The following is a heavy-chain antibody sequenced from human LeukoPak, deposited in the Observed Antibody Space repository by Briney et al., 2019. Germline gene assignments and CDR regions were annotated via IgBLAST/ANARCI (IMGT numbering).Heavy chain of an antibody. D-gene: IGHD3-22*01. CDR3: AILIVGYDSSGYD. CDR2: ISSSSSTI. V-gene: IGHV3-48*02. J-gene: IGHJ4*02. Sequence: PGGSLRLSCAASGFTLSSYSMNWVRQAPGKGLEWVSYISSSSSTIYYADSVKGRFTISRDNAKNSLYLQMNSLRDEDTAVYYCAILIVGYDSSGYDWGQGTLVTVSS. CDR1: GFTLSSYS.